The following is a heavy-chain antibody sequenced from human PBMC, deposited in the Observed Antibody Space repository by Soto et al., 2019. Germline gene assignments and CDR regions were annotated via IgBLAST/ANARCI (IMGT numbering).Heavy chain of an antibody. Sequence: GGSLRLSCAASGFTFSSYGMHWVRQAPGKGLEWVAVIWFDGSNKYYADSVKGRFTISRDNSKNTLYLQMNSLRAEDTAVYYCARGCGSSGYYGMDVWGQGTTVTVSS. J-gene: IGHJ6*02. D-gene: IGHD3-22*01. V-gene: IGHV3-33*01. CDR1: GFTFSSYG. CDR3: ARGCGSSGYYGMDV. CDR2: IWFDGSNK.